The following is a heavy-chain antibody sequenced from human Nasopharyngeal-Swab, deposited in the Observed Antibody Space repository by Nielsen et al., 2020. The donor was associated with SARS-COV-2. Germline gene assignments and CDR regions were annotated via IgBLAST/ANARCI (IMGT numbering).Heavy chain of an antibody. CDR2: IYHSGGT. D-gene: IGHD4-17*01. CDR3: ARHCGDYGDYARFDP. J-gene: IGHJ5*02. CDR1: GYSISSGYY. V-gene: IGHV4-38-2*01. Sequence: SETLSLTCAVSGYSISSGYYWGWIRQPPGKGLEWIGSIYHSGGTYYNPSLKSRVTISVDTSKNQFSLKLSSVTAADTAVYYCARHCGDYGDYARFDPWGQGTLVTVSS.